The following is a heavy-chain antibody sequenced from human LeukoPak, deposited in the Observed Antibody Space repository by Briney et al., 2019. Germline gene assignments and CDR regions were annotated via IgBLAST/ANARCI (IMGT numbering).Heavy chain of an antibody. Sequence: ASVKVSCKASGGTFSSYAISWVRQAPGQGLEWMGGIIPIFGTANYAQKFQGRVTITTDESTSTAYMELSSLRSEDTAVYYCARDYQESSGSDSRPHDAFDIWGQGTMVTVSS. CDR1: GGTFSSYA. D-gene: IGHD3-22*01. V-gene: IGHV1-69*05. CDR3: ARDYQESSGSDSRPHDAFDI. J-gene: IGHJ3*02. CDR2: IIPIFGTA.